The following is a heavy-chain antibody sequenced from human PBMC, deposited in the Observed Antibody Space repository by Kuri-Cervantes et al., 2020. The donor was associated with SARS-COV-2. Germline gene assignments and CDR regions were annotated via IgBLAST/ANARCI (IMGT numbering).Heavy chain of an antibody. Sequence: GESLKISCAASGFTFSSYAMHWVRQAPGKGLEGVAVISYDGSNKYYADSVKGRFTISRDNSKNTLYLQMNSLRAEDTAVYYCAGAILDAFDIWGQGTMVTVSS. D-gene: IGHD3-9*01. CDR2: ISYDGSNK. CDR3: AGAILDAFDI. V-gene: IGHV3-30-3*01. J-gene: IGHJ3*02. CDR1: GFTFSSYA.